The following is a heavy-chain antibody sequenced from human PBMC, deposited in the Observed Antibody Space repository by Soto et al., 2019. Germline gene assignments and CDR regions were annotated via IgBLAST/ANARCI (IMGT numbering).Heavy chain of an antibody. D-gene: IGHD3-22*01. CDR1: GYTFTSYD. J-gene: IGHJ4*02. V-gene: IGHV1-8*01. CDR2: MNPNSGNT. CDR3: ARELTMIVDN. Sequence: QVQLVQSGAEVKKPGASVKVSCKASGYTFTSYDVNWVRQATGQGLEWMGWMNPNSGNTGYAQKFQGRATMTRNTSISTAYMALSGLRSEDYAVYYCARELTMIVDNWGQGTLVAVSS.